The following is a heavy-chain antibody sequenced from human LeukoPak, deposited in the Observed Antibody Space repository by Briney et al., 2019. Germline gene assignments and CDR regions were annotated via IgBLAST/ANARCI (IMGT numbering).Heavy chain of an antibody. Sequence: GGSLRLSCAASGFTFSSYAMHWVRQAPGKGLEWVAVISYDGSNKYYADSVKGRFTISRDNARNSLYLQMNSRRADDTAVYYCARSGRGYSYGYPEGYWGQGTLVTVSS. J-gene: IGHJ4*02. CDR2: ISYDGSNK. D-gene: IGHD5-18*01. CDR1: GFTFSSYA. V-gene: IGHV3-30-3*01. CDR3: ARSGRGYSYGYPEGY.